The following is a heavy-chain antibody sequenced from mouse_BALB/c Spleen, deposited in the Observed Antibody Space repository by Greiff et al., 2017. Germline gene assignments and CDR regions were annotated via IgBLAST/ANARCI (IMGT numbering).Heavy chain of an antibody. Sequence: VQLKESGPELVKPGASVKMSCKASGYTFTSYVMHWVKQKPGQGLEWIGYINPYNDGTKYNEKFKGKATLTSDKSSSTAYMELSSLTSEDSAVYYCARSGYYGYFDYWGQGTTLTVSS. CDR1: GYTFTSYV. D-gene: IGHD1-1*01. CDR3: ARSGYYGYFDY. CDR2: INPYNDGT. J-gene: IGHJ2*01. V-gene: IGHV1-14*01.